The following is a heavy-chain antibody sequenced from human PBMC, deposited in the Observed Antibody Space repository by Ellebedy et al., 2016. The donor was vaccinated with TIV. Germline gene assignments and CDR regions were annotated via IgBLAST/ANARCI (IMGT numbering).Heavy chain of an antibody. V-gene: IGHV4-34*01. CDR2: INHSGST. D-gene: IGHD3-22*01. Sequence: SQTLSLTCAVYGGSFSGYYWSWIRQPPGKGLEWIGEINHSGSTNYNPSLKSRVTISVATSKNQFSLKLSSVTAADTAVYYCARVNYYDSSGYYYFSSWFDPWGQGTLVTVSS. CDR1: GGSFSGYY. J-gene: IGHJ5*02. CDR3: ARVNYYDSSGYYYFSSWFDP.